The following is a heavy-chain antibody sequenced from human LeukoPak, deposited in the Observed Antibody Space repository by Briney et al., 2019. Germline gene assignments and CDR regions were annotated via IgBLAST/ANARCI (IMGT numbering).Heavy chain of an antibody. CDR1: GFTFSSYA. CDR3: AKDRSGIAAAGFLFDY. Sequence: PGGSLRLSCAASGFTFSSYAMSWVRQAPGKGLECVSANSGSGGSTYYADSVKGRFTISRDNSKNTLYLQMNSLRAEDTAVYYCAKDRSGIAAAGFLFDYWGQGTLVTVSS. V-gene: IGHV3-23*01. CDR2: NSGSGGST. J-gene: IGHJ4*02. D-gene: IGHD6-13*01.